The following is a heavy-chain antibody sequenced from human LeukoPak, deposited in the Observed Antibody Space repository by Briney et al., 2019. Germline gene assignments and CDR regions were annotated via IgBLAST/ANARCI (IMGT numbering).Heavy chain of an antibody. J-gene: IGHJ4*02. D-gene: IGHD3-10*01. CDR2: MSPNSGDT. CDR1: GYTFTSYD. CDR3: ARPTYYYGSGIDY. V-gene: IGHV1-8*01. Sequence: ASVKVSCKASGYTFTSYDFNWVRQATGQRPEWMGWMSPNSGDTGYAQKFQDRVTMTRNTSISTAYMELSSLRSDDTAVYYCARPTYYYGSGIDYWGQGTLVTVSS.